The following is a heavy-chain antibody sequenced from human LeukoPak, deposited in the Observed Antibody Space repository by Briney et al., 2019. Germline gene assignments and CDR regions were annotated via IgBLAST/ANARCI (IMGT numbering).Heavy chain of an antibody. V-gene: IGHV1-18*04. CDR3: ARDPYYADSNGLSGWFDN. D-gene: IGHD3-16*01. CDR2: ISVYNGNT. CDR1: GYTFGNYG. Sequence: ASVKVSCKTSGYTFGNYGITWVRQAPGQGLEWMGWISVYNGNTRYAQKVRGRVSMTTDTSTSTAYMELRSLRLDDTGVYYCARDPYYADSNGLSGWFDNWGQGTLVTVSS. J-gene: IGHJ5*02.